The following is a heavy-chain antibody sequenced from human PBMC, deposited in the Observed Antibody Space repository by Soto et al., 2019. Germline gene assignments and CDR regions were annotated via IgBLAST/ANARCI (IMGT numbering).Heavy chain of an antibody. J-gene: IGHJ4*02. CDR3: ARGSIAVHGK. D-gene: IGHD6-19*01. CDR1: VCSIISYY. Sequence: SDTLSLACTLSVCSIISYYCGWVLQPAGKGLEWIGRIYNSGSTNYNPSLKSRVTMSVDTSKNQFSLELSSVTAADTAVYYCARGSIAVHGKWGKGNLVTVSS. V-gene: IGHV4-4*07. CDR2: IYNSGST.